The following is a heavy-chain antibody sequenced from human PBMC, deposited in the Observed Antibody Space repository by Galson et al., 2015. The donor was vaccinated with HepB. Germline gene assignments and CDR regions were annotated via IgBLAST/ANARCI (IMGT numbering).Heavy chain of an antibody. J-gene: IGHJ2*01. V-gene: IGHV4-31*03. CDR3: ARELREDCSSTSCYPAWYFDL. CDR1: GGSISSGGYY. CDR2: IYYSGST. Sequence: TLSLTCTVSGGSISSGGYYWSWIRQHPGKGLEWIGYIYYSGSTYYNPSLKSRVTISVDTSKNQFSLKLSSVTAADTAVYYCARELREDCSSTSCYPAWYFDLWGRGTLVTVSS. D-gene: IGHD2-2*01.